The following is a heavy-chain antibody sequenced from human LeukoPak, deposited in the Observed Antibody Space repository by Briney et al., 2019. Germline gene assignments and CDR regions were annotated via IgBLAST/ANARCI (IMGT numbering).Heavy chain of an antibody. Sequence: PGWSLRLSCAASGFAFSNYAMHWVRQAPGKGLEWMVVISSDGKNTYYADSVKGRVTISRDNSKDTLYLQMNSLRVEDTAVYYCAREPDYGEYDLDYWGQGTLVTVSS. V-gene: IGHV3-30*04. J-gene: IGHJ4*02. CDR2: ISSDGKNT. CDR1: GFAFSNYA. CDR3: AREPDYGEYDLDY. D-gene: IGHD4-17*01.